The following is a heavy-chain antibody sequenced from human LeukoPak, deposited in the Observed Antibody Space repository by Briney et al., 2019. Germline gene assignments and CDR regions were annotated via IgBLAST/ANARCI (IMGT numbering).Heavy chain of an antibody. CDR3: ARFAARGYYYYYGMDV. CDR1: GFTFSSYW. CDR2: IKQDGSEK. J-gene: IGHJ6*02. Sequence: PGGSLRLSCAASGFTFSSYWMSWVRQAPGKGLEWVANIKQDGSEKYYVDSVKGRFTISRDNAKNSLYLQMNSLRAEDTAVYYCARFAARGYYYYYGMDVWGQGTTVTVSS. V-gene: IGHV3-7*01. D-gene: IGHD6-6*01.